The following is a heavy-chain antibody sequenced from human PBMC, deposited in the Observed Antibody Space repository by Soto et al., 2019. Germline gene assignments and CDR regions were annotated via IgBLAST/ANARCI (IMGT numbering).Heavy chain of an antibody. Sequence: PSETLSLTSTVSGGSISSGGYYWSWIRQHPGKGLEWIGYIYYSGSTYYNPSLKSRVTISVDTSKNQFSLKLSSVTAADTAVYYCARDDCGGNFQAFDIWGQGTMVTVSS. CDR1: GGSISSGGYY. CDR2: IYYSGST. J-gene: IGHJ3*02. D-gene: IGHD4-17*01. CDR3: ARDDCGGNFQAFDI. V-gene: IGHV4-31*03.